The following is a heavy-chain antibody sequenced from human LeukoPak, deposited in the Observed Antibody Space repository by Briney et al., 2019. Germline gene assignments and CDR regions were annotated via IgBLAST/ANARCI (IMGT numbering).Heavy chain of an antibody. V-gene: IGHV3-21*01. CDR2: ISSSSSYI. J-gene: IGHJ4*02. D-gene: IGHD3-16*01. CDR3: ARRDTPRGGTDY. CDR1: GFTFSSYS. Sequence: GGSLRLSCAASGFTFSSYSMNWVRQAPGKGLAWVSSISSSSSYIYYADTVKGRFTISRDNAKNSLYLQMNSLRAEDTAVYYCARRDTPRGGTDYWGQGTLVTVSS.